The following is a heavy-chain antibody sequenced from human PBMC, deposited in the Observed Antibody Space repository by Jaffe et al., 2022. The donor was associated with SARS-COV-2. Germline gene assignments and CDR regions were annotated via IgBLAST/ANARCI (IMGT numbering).Heavy chain of an antibody. D-gene: IGHD3-16*01. Sequence: QVQLVQSGAEVKKPGSSVKVSCKTSGGTFSSYTFSWVRQAPGQGLEWMGRFIPMLDITNYAQKFQGRVTITADKSTSAVYMELNSLRSDDTAVYYCASSVRAYMRTFGGALDSWGQGTLVTVSS. V-gene: IGHV1-69*02. CDR2: FIPMLDIT. CDR1: GGTFSSYT. CDR3: ASSVRAYMRTFGGALDS. J-gene: IGHJ4*02.